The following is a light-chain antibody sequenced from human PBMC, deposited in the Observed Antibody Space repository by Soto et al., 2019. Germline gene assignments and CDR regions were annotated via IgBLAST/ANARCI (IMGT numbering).Light chain of an antibody. J-gene: IGLJ3*02. CDR2: SNN. CDR3: AAWDDSLNGPV. V-gene: IGLV1-44*01. Sequence: QSALTQPPSASGTPGQRVTISCSGSSSNIGSNTVNCYQQLPGTAPKLLIYSNNQRPSGVPDRFSGSKSGTSASLAISGLQSEDEADYSCAAWDDSLNGPVFGGGTTLTVL. CDR1: SSNIGSNT.